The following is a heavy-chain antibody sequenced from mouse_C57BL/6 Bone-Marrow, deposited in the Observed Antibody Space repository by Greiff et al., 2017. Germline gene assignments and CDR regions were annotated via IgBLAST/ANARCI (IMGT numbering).Heavy chain of an antibody. CDR2: IYPSDSET. V-gene: IGHV1-61*01. Sequence: QVQLQQPGAELVRPGSSVKLSCKASGYTFTSYWMDWVKQRPGQGLEWIGNIYPSDSETHYNQKFKDKATLPVDKSSSTAYMQLSSLTSEDSAVYYCARDGSSYDWYFDVWGTGTTVTVSS. J-gene: IGHJ1*03. CDR1: GYTFTSYW. CDR3: ARDGSSYDWYFDV. D-gene: IGHD1-1*01.